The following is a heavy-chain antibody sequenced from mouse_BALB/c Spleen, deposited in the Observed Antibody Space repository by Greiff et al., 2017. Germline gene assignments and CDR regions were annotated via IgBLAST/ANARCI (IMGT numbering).Heavy chain of an antibody. V-gene: IGHV1-25*01. D-gene: IGHD2-1*01. CDR2: INPYNGGT. Sequence: EVQLQQSGPDLVKPGASMKISCTASGYSFTGFTMNWVKQSHGKNLEWMGLINPYNGGTSYNQTFKGKATLTVDKSSSTAYMELLSLTSEDSAVNYCARDDDNCHYYAMDYWGQGTSVTVSS. CDR3: ARDDDNCHYYAMDY. J-gene: IGHJ4*01. CDR1: GYSFTGFT.